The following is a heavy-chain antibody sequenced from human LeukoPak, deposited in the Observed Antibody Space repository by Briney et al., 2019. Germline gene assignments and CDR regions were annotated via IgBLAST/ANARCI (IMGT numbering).Heavy chain of an antibody. CDR1: GFTFSSYS. CDR3: AKDILRVAVAVMNFDY. J-gene: IGHJ4*02. CDR2: ISSSSSYI. D-gene: IGHD6-19*01. Sequence: GGSLRLSCAASGFTFSSYSMNWVRQAPGKGLEWVSSISSSSSYIYYADSVKGRFTISRDNSKNTLYLQMNSLRAEDTAVYYCAKDILRVAVAVMNFDYWGQGTLVTVSS. V-gene: IGHV3-21*01.